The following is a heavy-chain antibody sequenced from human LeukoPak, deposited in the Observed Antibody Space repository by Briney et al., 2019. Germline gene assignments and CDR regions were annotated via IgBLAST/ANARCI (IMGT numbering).Heavy chain of an antibody. CDR1: GGSISSYY. CDR2: IYYSGST. V-gene: IGHV4-59*01. J-gene: IGHJ6*02. CDR3: ARLKSHVSPYYYYGMDV. Sequence: SETLSLTCTVSGGSISSYYWSWIRQPPGKGLEWIGYIYYSGSTNYNPSLKSRVTISVDTSKNQFSLKLSSVTAADTAVYYCARLKSHVSPYYYYGMDVWGQGTTVTVSS. D-gene: IGHD3-16*01.